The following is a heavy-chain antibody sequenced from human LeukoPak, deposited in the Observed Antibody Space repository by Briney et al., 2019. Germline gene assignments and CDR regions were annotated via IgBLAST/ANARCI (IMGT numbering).Heavy chain of an antibody. CDR1: GYSFTNYW. Sequence: GESLKISCKGSGYSFTNYWIGWVHQMPGKGLEWLGIIYPGDSDTRYSPSFKGQVTISADKSITTAYLQWSSLKASDTAMYYCARSPVTGPGANAFDIWGQGTMVTVSS. CDR3: ARSPVTGPGANAFDI. J-gene: IGHJ3*02. D-gene: IGHD2-21*02. V-gene: IGHV5-51*07. CDR2: IYPGDSDT.